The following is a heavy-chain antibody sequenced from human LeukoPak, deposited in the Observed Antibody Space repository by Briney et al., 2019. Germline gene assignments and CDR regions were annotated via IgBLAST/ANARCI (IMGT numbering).Heavy chain of an antibody. V-gene: IGHV1-69*01. J-gene: IGHJ4*02. Sequence: ASVKVSCKASGGTFSSYTISWVRQAPGQGLEWMGGIIPIFGTANYAQKFQGRVTITADESTSTAYMELSSLRSEDTAVYYCARVRDRYSDGRGYFDYWGQGTLVTVSS. D-gene: IGHD5-18*01. CDR3: ARVRDRYSDGRGYFDY. CDR2: IIPIFGTA. CDR1: GGTFSSYT.